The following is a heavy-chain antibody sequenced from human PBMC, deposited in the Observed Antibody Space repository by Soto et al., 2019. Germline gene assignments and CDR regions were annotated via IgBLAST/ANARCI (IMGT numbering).Heavy chain of an antibody. CDR2: TYYRSKWYN. CDR1: GDSVSSNSAA. J-gene: IGHJ6*02. D-gene: IGHD6-13*01. Sequence: SQTLSLTCAISGDSVSSNSAAWNWIRQSPSRGLEWLGRTYYRSKWYNDYAVSVKSRITINPGTSKNQFSLQLNSVTPEDTAVYYCARESVAAAGSGVYYYGMDVWGQGTTVTVSS. CDR3: ARESVAAAGSGVYYYGMDV. V-gene: IGHV6-1*01.